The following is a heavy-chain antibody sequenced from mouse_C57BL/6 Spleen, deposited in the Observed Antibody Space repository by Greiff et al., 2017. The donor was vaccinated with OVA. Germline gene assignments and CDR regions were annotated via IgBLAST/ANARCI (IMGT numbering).Heavy chain of an antibody. Sequence: LVESGAELVRPGASVTLSCKASGYTFTDYEMHWVKQTPVHGLEWIGAIDPETGGTAYNQKFKGKAILTADKSSSTAYMELRSLTSEDSAVYYCTRGGYGGYWGQGTTLTVSS. D-gene: IGHD1-1*01. CDR1: GYTFTDYE. V-gene: IGHV1-15*01. J-gene: IGHJ2*01. CDR3: TRGGYGGY. CDR2: IDPETGGT.